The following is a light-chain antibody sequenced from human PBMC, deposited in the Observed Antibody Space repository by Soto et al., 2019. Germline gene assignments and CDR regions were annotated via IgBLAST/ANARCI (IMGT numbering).Light chain of an antibody. V-gene: IGLV2-14*01. CDR1: SSDVGGFNC. Sequence: QSVLTQPASVSGSPGQSITISCTGTSSDVGGFNCVSWYQQYPGKAPTLMIFQVSSRSSGVSNRFFGSKSGNTASLTISGLQAEDEAEYYCSSYTSTSTFYVFGTGTKVTVL. CDR3: SSYTSTSTFYV. J-gene: IGLJ1*01. CDR2: QVS.